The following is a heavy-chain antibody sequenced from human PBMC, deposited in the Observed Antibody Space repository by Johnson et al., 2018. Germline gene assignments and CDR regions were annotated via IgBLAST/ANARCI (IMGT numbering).Heavy chain of an antibody. CDR3: AKGAGGYADV. J-gene: IGHJ6*02. Sequence: VQLQESGGGVVQPGRSLRLSCTASGFSFRSHGMGWVRRTPGRGLEWVSAISNSGGSTYYADSGKGRFSIARDNSKNTLYLQMNSLRAEDTAAYYCAKGAGGYADVWGQGTTVIVSS. CDR2: ISNSGGST. D-gene: IGHD3-16*01. CDR1: GFSFRSHG. V-gene: IGHV3-23*01.